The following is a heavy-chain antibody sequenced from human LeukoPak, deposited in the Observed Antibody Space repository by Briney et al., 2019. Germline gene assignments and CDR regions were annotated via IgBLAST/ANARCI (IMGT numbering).Heavy chain of an antibody. D-gene: IGHD3-10*01. V-gene: IGHV4-34*01. CDR3: ARSRAVVRGTPKGGMDV. CDR2: INHSGST. CDR1: GGSFSGYY. Sequence: SETLSLTCAVYGGSFSGYYWSWIRQPPGKGLEWIREINHSGSTNYNPSLKSRVTISVDTSKNQFSLKLSSVTAADTAVYYCARSRAVVRGTPKGGMDVWGKGTTVTVSS. J-gene: IGHJ6*04.